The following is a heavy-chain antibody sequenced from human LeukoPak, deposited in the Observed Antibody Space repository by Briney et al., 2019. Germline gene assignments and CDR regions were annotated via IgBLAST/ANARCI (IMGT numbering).Heavy chain of an antibody. CDR1: GGSISSYY. J-gene: IGHJ4*02. CDR3: ARGLGAVAGNYYFDY. CDR2: IYYSGST. Sequence: SETLSLTCTVSGGSISSYYWSWIRQPPGKGLEWIGYIYYSGSTNYNPSLKSRVTISVDTSKNQFSLKLSSVTAADTAVYYCARGLGAVAGNYYFDYWGQGTLVTVSS. D-gene: IGHD6-19*01. V-gene: IGHV4-59*12.